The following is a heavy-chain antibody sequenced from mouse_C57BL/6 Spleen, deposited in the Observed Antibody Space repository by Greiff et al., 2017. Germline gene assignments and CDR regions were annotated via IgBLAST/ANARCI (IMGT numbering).Heavy chain of an antibody. CDR3: ARGGITTVVAPFAY. D-gene: IGHD1-1*01. Sequence: QVQLQQSGPELVKPGASVKISCKASVYAFSSSWMNWVKQRPGKGLVRIGRIYPGDGDTNYNGKFKGKATLTADKSSRTAYMQLRSLTSEDSAVYFCARGGITTVVAPFAYWGQGTLVTVSA. J-gene: IGHJ3*01. CDR1: VYAFSSSW. CDR2: IYPGDGDT. V-gene: IGHV1-82*01.